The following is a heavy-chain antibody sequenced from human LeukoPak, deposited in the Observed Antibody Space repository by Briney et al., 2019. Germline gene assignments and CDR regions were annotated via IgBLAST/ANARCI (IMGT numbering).Heavy chain of an antibody. CDR1: GGSISSYY. J-gene: IGHJ3*02. Sequence: PSGTLSLTCTVSGGSISSYYWSWIRQPAGKGLEWIGRIYTSGSTNYNPSLKSRVTMSVDTSKNQFSLKLSSVTAADTAVYYCAREKDDYGDYVAFDIWGQGTMVTVSS. V-gene: IGHV4-4*07. CDR3: AREKDDYGDYVAFDI. CDR2: IYTSGST. D-gene: IGHD4-17*01.